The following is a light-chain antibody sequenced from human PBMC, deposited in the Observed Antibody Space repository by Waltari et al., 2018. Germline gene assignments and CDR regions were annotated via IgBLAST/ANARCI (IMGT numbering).Light chain of an antibody. CDR1: QSVSSY. J-gene: IGKJ2*01. Sequence: EIVLTQSPATLSLSPGERATLSCRASQSVSSYFAWYQQKPGQAPRLLIYEASNRATGIPARFSGSGSGTDFTLTISSLEPEDFAVYYCQQRSNWPRTFGQGTKLESK. V-gene: IGKV3-11*01. CDR2: EAS. CDR3: QQRSNWPRT.